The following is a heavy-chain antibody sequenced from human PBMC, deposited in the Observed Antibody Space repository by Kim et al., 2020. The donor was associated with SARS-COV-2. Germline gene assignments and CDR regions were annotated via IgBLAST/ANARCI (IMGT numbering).Heavy chain of an antibody. CDR2: LNPNSGGT. Sequence: ASVKVSCKASGFTFIDYYLHWVRQAPGLGLEWMGRLNPNSGGTNSAQKFQGRVTMTKDPSINTAYMDLSRLKSDDTAVYYCASSRFVYGLDVWGQGTTVT. CDR1: GFTFIDYY. D-gene: IGHD3-3*01. J-gene: IGHJ6*02. CDR3: ASSRFVYGLDV. V-gene: IGHV1-2*06.